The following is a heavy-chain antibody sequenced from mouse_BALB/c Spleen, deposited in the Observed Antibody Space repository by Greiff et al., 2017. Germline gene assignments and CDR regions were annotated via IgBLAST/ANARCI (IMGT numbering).Heavy chain of an antibody. D-gene: IGHD1-1*01. CDR3: ARGYYYGSSPWFAY. CDR2: ISYSGST. V-gene: IGHV3-8*02. Sequence: VQLKESGPSLVKPSQTLSLTCSVTGDSITSGYWNWIRKFPGNKLEYMGYISYSGSTYYNPSLKSRISITRDTSKNQYYLQLNSVTTEDTATYYCARGYYYGSSPWFAYWGQGTLVTVSA. CDR1: GDSITSGY. J-gene: IGHJ3*01.